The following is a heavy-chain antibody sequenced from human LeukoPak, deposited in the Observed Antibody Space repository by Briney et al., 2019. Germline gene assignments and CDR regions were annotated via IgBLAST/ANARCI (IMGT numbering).Heavy chain of an antibody. J-gene: IGHJ3*02. CDR2: TYYRSKWYN. D-gene: IGHD6-19*01. V-gene: IGHV6-1*01. Sequence: SQTLSLTCAISGDSVSSNSAAWNWIRQSPSRGLEWLGRTYYRSKWYNDYAVSVKSRITINPDTSKNQFSLQLNSVTPEDTAVYYCARSRPSGWAQGDAFDIWGQGTMVTVSS. CDR1: GDSVSSNSAA. CDR3: ARSRPSGWAQGDAFDI.